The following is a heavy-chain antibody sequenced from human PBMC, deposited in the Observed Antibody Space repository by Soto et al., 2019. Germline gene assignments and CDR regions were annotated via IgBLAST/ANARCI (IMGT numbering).Heavy chain of an antibody. CDR3: AIWGENYCSGGSCYPDGMDV. D-gene: IGHD2-15*01. CDR2: INPNSGGT. CDR1: GYTFTGYY. J-gene: IGHJ6*02. Sequence: QVQLVQSGAEVKKPGASVKVSCRASGYTFTGYYMHWVRQAPGQGLEWMGWINPNSGGTNYAQKFQGRVTMTRDTSISTAYMELSRLRSDDTAVYYYAIWGENYCSGGSCYPDGMDVWGQGTTVTVSS. V-gene: IGHV1-2*02.